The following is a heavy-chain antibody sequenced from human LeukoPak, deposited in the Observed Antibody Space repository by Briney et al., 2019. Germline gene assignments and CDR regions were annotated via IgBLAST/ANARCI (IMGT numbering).Heavy chain of an antibody. CDR3: ASSITMIVVVTPAPNFDY. J-gene: IGHJ4*02. D-gene: IGHD3-22*01. Sequence: VASVKVSCKASGYTFTGYYMHWVRQAPGQGLEWLGWINPNSGGTNYAQKFQGRVTMTRDTSISTAYMELSRLRSADTAVYYCASSITMIVVVTPAPNFDYWGQGTLVTVSS. CDR2: INPNSGGT. CDR1: GYTFTGYY. V-gene: IGHV1-2*02.